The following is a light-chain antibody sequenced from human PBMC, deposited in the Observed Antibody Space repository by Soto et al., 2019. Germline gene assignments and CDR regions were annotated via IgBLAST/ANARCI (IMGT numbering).Light chain of an antibody. Sequence: DIQMTPSPSTLSASVGDRVTITCRASQSISSWLAWYQQKPGKAPNLLIYDASSLDSGVPSRFSAYGSGTEFTLTISSLQPDDFATYYCQQYNRYSSTFGQGTKVDIK. J-gene: IGKJ1*01. CDR2: DAS. CDR3: QQYNRYSST. V-gene: IGKV1-5*01. CDR1: QSISSW.